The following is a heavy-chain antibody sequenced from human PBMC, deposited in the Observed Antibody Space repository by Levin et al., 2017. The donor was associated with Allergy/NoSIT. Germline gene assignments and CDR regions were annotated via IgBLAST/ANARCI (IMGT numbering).Heavy chain of an antibody. J-gene: IGHJ4*02. CDR2: TSDSGGST. CDR1: GFTFSNSA. Sequence: GASVKVSCAASGFTFSNSAMSWVRQAPGKGLEWVSGTSDSGGSTDYADSVKGRFTISRDNSKNMLYLQMNSLRAEDTAVYYCAKPVYGGNLGYWGQGTLVTVSS. V-gene: IGHV3-23*01. D-gene: IGHD4-23*01. CDR3: AKPVYGGNLGY.